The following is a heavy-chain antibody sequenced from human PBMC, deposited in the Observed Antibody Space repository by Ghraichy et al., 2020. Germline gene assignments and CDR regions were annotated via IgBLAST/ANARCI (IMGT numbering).Heavy chain of an antibody. CDR3: AKVGDDYGDYGSFDS. Sequence: GESLNISCAASGFTFSTYAMNWVRQAPGKGLEWVSTISGSYGSTYYADSVKGRFTISRDDSKNMVYLQMNRLRAEDTALYYCAKVGDDYGDYGSFDSLGQGTLVTVSS. CDR2: ISGSYGST. J-gene: IGHJ4*02. D-gene: IGHD4-17*01. V-gene: IGHV3-23*01. CDR1: GFTFSTYA.